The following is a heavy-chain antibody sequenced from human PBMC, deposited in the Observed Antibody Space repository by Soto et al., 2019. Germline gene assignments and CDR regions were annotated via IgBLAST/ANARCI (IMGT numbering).Heavy chain of an antibody. CDR2: TYYSGST. D-gene: IGHD6-6*01. Sequence: PSETLSLTCTVSGDSISSGGYYWSWIRQHPGKGLEWIGYTYYSGSTNYNPSLTSRVAISVDTSKNQFSLELNSVTDADTAIYYCARSPYSGSYIDLWGQGTLVTVSS. J-gene: IGHJ5*02. V-gene: IGHV4-31*03. CDR3: ARSPYSGSYIDL. CDR1: GDSISSGGYY.